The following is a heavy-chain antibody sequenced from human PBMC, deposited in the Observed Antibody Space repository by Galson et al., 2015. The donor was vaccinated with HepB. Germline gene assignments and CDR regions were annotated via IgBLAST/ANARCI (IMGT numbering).Heavy chain of an antibody. CDR2: ISSWDGKT. J-gene: IGHJ4*02. CDR1: GYTFTSYG. D-gene: IGHD1-26*01. V-gene: IGHV1-18*04. CDR3: ARDQREWELLYYFDY. Sequence: SVKVSCKASGYTFTSYGISWVRQAPGQGLEWMGWISSWDGKTKYAQKFEGRVAMTIDRSTTTTYMELRSLRSDDTALYFCARDQREWELLYYFDYWGQGALVTVSA.